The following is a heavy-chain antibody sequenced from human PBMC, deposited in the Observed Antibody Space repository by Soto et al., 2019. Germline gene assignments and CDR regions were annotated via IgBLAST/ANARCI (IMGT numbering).Heavy chain of an antibody. CDR3: ASWHGDYFDY. Sequence: SETLSLTCTVSGGSISSYYWSWIRQPPGKGLEWIGYIYYSGSTNYNPSLKSRVTISVDTSKNQFSLKLSSVTAADTAVYYCASWHGDYFDYWGQGTLVTVSS. J-gene: IGHJ4*02. D-gene: IGHD4-17*01. V-gene: IGHV4-59*08. CDR2: IYYSGST. CDR1: GGSISSYY.